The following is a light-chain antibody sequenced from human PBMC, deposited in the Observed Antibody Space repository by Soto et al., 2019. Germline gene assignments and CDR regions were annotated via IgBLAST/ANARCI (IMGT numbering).Light chain of an antibody. CDR2: GSS. V-gene: IGKV3-20*01. CDR1: QSISTSY. CDR3: QKYNNWPERT. J-gene: IGKJ1*01. Sequence: EIVLTQSPGTLSLSPGERATLSCRASQSISTSYLAWYQQKPGQAPRLLIYGSSSRATGIPDRFSGSGSGTDFTLTISSLEPEDFAVYYCQKYNNWPERTFGQGTKVDIK.